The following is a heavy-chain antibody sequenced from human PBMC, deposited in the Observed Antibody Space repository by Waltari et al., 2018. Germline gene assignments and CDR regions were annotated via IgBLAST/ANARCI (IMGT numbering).Heavy chain of an antibody. Sequence: EVQLLESGGGLVQPGGSLRLSCAASGFTFSSYAMSWVRQAPGKGLEWVSAISGSGGSTYYADSVKGRFTISRDNSKNTLYLQMNSLRAEDTAVYYCAAQGGSSWSPADYWGQGTLVTVSS. D-gene: IGHD6-13*01. CDR3: AAQGGSSWSPADY. J-gene: IGHJ4*02. V-gene: IGHV3-23*01. CDR1: GFTFSSYA. CDR2: ISGSGGST.